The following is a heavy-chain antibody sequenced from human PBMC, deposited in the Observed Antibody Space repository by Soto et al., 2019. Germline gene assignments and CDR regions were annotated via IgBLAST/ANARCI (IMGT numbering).Heavy chain of an antibody. J-gene: IGHJ6*03. Sequence: QVQLVQSGAEVKKPGASVKVSCKTSGDSFSAYYLHWVRQAPGQGFEWLGWINPNGGATKYAQKFRGRVAMTRDTSIRTACLELTSLRSDDTAIYYCARESGGATATLDYYYFYMGVWCKGTTVTVSS. CDR2: INPNGGAT. D-gene: IGHD5-12*01. CDR3: ARESGGATATLDYYYFYMGV. V-gene: IGHV1-2*02. CDR1: GDSFSAYY.